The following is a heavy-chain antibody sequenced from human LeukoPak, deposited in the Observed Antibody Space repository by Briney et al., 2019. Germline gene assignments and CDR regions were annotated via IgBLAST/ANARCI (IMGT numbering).Heavy chain of an antibody. CDR2: IYYNGDT. D-gene: IGHD1-26*01. CDR1: GGSTSSGDYY. Sequence: SETLSLTCTVSGGSTSSGDYYGGGIRQPPGMGLEWIGSIYYNGDTYYNPSLKSRVTISIDTSKNYFSVRLSSMTAADTAVYYCARHQAGARYRFDYWGQGNLVTVSS. V-gene: IGHV4-39*01. J-gene: IGHJ4*02. CDR3: ARHQAGARYRFDY.